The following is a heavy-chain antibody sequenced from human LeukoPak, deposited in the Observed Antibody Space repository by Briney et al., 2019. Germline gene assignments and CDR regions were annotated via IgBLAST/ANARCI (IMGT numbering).Heavy chain of an antibody. CDR2: MNPNSGNT. CDR1: GYTFTSSV. CDR3: ARSIETLTYSSSWYFPVDY. Sequence: ASVKVSCKASGYTFTSSVVNWVRQATGQGLEWRGWMNPNSGNTGYAQKFQGRVTMTRNTSISTAYMELSSLRSEDTAVYYCARSIETLTYSSSWYFPVDYWGQGTLVTVSS. J-gene: IGHJ4*02. V-gene: IGHV1-8*01. D-gene: IGHD6-13*01.